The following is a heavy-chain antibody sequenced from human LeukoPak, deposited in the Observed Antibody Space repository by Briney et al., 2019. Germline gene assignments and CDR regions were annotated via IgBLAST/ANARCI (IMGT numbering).Heavy chain of an antibody. CDR2: INWNGGST. Sequence: GGSLRLSCIASGFTLDDYGMSWVRQAPGKGLEWVSGINWNGGSTGYADSVKGRFTISRDNAKNSLYLQMNSLRAEDTALYYCARGYCTNGVCYTDYYYYYMDVWGKGTTVTVSS. CDR1: GFTLDDYG. CDR3: ARGYCTNGVCYTDYYYYYMDV. D-gene: IGHD2-8*01. V-gene: IGHV3-20*04. J-gene: IGHJ6*03.